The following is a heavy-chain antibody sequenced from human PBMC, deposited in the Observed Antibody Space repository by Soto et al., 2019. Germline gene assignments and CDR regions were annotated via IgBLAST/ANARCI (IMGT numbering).Heavy chain of an antibody. V-gene: IGHV1-3*01. D-gene: IGHD1-7*01. CDR3: ARVGYNWNYGGSSYGMAV. CDR2: INAGNGDT. CDR1: GYSFTSYG. J-gene: IGHJ6*04. Sequence: ASVKFSCKASGYSFTSYGVHWVRQAPGQRLEWMGRINAGNGDTEHPQKFQGRVTITRDTSANTAYMELSRLRSEDTAVYYCARVGYNWNYGGSSYGMAVGAKGTTAPVPS.